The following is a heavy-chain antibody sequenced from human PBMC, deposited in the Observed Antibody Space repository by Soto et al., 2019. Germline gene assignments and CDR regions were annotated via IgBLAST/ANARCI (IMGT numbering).Heavy chain of an antibody. CDR2: ISYDGSNK. CDR1: GFTFSSYG. Sequence: QVQLVESGGGVVQPGRSLRLSCAASGFTFSSYGMHWARQAPGKGLEWVAVISYDGSNKYYADSVKGRFTISRDNSKNTRYLQMNSLRAEDTAVYYCAKDGSGYYDSSGYLDYWGQGTLVTVSS. CDR3: AKDGSGYYDSSGYLDY. D-gene: IGHD3-22*01. V-gene: IGHV3-30*18. J-gene: IGHJ4*02.